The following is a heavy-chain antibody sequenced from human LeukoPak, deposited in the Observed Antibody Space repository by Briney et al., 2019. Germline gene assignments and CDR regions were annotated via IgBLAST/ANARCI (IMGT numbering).Heavy chain of an antibody. CDR1: EFTFSNYA. CDR3: AKGALPRCNGAVCYHFDY. V-gene: IGHV3-23*01. D-gene: IGHD2-8*02. CDR2: VVSNADSA. J-gene: IGHJ4*02. Sequence: PGGSLTLSCLGSEFTFSNYAMNWVRQAPGKGLEWVSSVVSNADSAYYADSVRGRFTISRDNSKNTMYLQMNSLRAEDTAIYYCAKGALPRCNGAVCYHFDYWGRGTLVTVSS.